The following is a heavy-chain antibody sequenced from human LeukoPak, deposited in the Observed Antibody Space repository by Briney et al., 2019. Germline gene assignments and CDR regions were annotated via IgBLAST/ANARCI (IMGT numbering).Heavy chain of an antibody. CDR2: ISGSGGST. D-gene: IGHD3-10*01. CDR1: GFTFSSYA. J-gene: IGHJ4*02. CDR3: AKDLLLWFGEFKSTGLGGYFDY. V-gene: IGHV3-23*01. Sequence: PGGSLRLSCAASGFTFSSYAMSWVRQAPGKGLEWVSAISGSGGSTYYADSVKGRFTISRDNSKNTLYLQMNSLRAEDTAVYYCAKDLLLWFGEFKSTGLGGYFDYWGQGTLVTVSS.